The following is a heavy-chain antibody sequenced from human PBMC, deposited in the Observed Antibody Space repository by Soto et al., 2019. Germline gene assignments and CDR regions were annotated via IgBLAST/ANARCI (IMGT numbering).Heavy chain of an antibody. D-gene: IGHD3-16*01. J-gene: IGHJ4*02. V-gene: IGHV4-30-4*01. CDR2: IYYSGNT. Sequence: TMSLTCTFSGGSTSSDNYWSWIRQPPGKGLEWIGHIYYSGNTDYNPSLKSRLAISIDTSKNQFSLKLSSVTAADTAVYFCAREGGESSDGLYYFDSWGQGSLVTVSS. CDR3: AREGGESSDGLYYFDS. CDR1: GGSTSSDNY.